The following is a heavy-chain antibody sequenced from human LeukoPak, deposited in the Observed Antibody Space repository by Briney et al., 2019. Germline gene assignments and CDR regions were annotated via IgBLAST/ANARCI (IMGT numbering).Heavy chain of an antibody. V-gene: IGHV3-15*01. CDR2: IKSKIDGGTT. Sequence: GGSLRLSCAASGFTVSSNYMSWVRQAPGKGLEWVGHIKSKIDGGTTDYAAPVKGRFTISRDDSKNTLSLQMNSLKTEDTAVYYCTTWYSPKCYWGQGTLVTVSS. D-gene: IGHD6-13*01. J-gene: IGHJ4*02. CDR1: GFTVSSNY. CDR3: TTWYSPKCY.